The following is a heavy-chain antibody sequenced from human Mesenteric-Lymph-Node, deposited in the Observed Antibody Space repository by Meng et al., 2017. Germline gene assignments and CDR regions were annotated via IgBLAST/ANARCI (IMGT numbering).Heavy chain of an antibody. Sequence: ETLSLTCAASGFTFSSYEMNWVRQAPGKGLEWVANIKQDGSEKYYVDSVKGRFTISRDNAKNSLYLQMNSLRAEDTAVYYCARVTVRGDFDYWGQGTLVTVSS. D-gene: IGHD3-10*01. V-gene: IGHV3-7*01. CDR1: GFTFSSYE. J-gene: IGHJ4*02. CDR3: ARVTVRGDFDY. CDR2: IKQDGSEK.